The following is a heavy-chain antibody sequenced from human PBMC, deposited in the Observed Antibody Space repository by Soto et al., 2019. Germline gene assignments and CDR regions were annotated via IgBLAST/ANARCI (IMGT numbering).Heavy chain of an antibody. CDR2: IYYSGST. V-gene: IGHV4-39*01. J-gene: IGHJ3*02. CDR3: ARDDAFDI. CDR1: GGSISSSSYY. Sequence: SETLSLTCTVSGGSISSSSYYWGWIRQPPGKGLEWIGSIYYSGSTYYNPSLKSRVTISVDTSKNQFSLKLSSVTAADTAVYYCARDDAFDIWGQGTMVTVSS.